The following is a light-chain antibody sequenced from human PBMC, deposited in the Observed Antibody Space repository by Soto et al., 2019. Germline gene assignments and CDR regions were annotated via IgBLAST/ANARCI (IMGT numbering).Light chain of an antibody. Sequence: DIQITQSPSALSASIGDTVTVACRASQGISNWLAWYQQKPGKAPKILIYKASTLKSGVTSRFSGSGSGTEFTLTISSLQPDDFATYYCQQYNSYTFGGGTKV. CDR3: QQYNSYT. J-gene: IGKJ4*01. CDR2: KAS. CDR1: QGISNW. V-gene: IGKV1-5*03.